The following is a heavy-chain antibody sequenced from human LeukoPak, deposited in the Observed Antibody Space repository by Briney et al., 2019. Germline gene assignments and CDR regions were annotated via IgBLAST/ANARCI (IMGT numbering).Heavy chain of an antibody. J-gene: IGHJ4*02. CDR1: GFTFSNYW. V-gene: IGHV3-74*01. D-gene: IGHD3-9*01. Sequence: GGSLRLSCAASGFTFSNYWTHWVRQAPGKGLVWVARISPDGSSTTYADSVKGRFTISRDNAKNTLYLQMNSLRAEDTAVYNCARDSYDILTGYPQALGYWGQGTLVTVSS. CDR2: ISPDGSST. CDR3: ARDSYDILTGYPQALGY.